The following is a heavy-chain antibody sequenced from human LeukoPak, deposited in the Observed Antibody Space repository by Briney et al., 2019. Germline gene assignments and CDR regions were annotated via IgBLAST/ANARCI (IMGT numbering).Heavy chain of an antibody. CDR2: ISSGGHDAT. Sequence: PGGSLRLSCAASGFSFSDYAMVWVRQAPRKGLEWVSGISSGGHDATFYADSVKGRFTVSRDNSKNTLYLQMNSLRAEDTAVYYCAKIGVPDFWNGYPTYYQHYYMDVWGRGTTVTVSS. CDR1: GFSFSDYA. D-gene: IGHD3-3*01. V-gene: IGHV3-23*01. J-gene: IGHJ6*03. CDR3: AKIGVPDFWNGYPTYYQHYYMDV.